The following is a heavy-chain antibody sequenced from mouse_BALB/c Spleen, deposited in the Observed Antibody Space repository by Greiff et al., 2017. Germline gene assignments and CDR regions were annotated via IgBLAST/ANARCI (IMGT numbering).Heavy chain of an antibody. CDR2: IDPFNGGT. CDR1: GYSFTSYY. D-gene: IGHD2-1*01. Sequence: EVQLVESGPELMKPGASVKISCKASGYSFTSYYMHWVKQSHGKSLEWIGYIDPFNGGTSYNQKFKGKATLTVDKSSSTAYMHLSSLTSEDSAVYYCAREGGNYGAMDYWGQGTSVTVSS. CDR3: AREGGNYGAMDY. V-gene: IGHV1S135*01. J-gene: IGHJ4*01.